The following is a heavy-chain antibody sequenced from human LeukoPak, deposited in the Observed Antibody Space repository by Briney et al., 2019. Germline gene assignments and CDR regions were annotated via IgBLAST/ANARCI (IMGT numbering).Heavy chain of an antibody. Sequence: SETLSLTCTVSGGSFNSSSFFWGWIRQPPGKGLEWIGSIYLSGSTLYNPSLKSRLIMSVDTSKNHFSLKLTSVTAADTAVYYCATAPILRGEGGEHYKYGMDVWGQGTTVIVSS. J-gene: IGHJ6*02. D-gene: IGHD2-2*02. CDR2: IYLSGST. CDR1: GGSFNSSSFF. V-gene: IGHV4-39*02. CDR3: ATAPILRGEGGEHYKYGMDV.